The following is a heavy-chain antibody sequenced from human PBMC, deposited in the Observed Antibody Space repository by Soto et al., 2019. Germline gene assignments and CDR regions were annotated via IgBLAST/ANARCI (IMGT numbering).Heavy chain of an antibody. CDR3: ATVGRGYSGYDNYYGLGV. V-gene: IGHV1-3*01. J-gene: IGHJ6*02. CDR1: GYTFSNYA. D-gene: IGHD5-12*01. CDR2: INGGRGNT. Sequence: QVQLVQSGAEVKKPGASVKISCKTSGYTFSNYAVHWVRQAPGQRLDWMGWINGGRGNTKYSQKLQGRLTFTKDTSASTAYLALSSLRSEDTAVYYCATVGRGYSGYDNYYGLGVWGQGTTVTVSS.